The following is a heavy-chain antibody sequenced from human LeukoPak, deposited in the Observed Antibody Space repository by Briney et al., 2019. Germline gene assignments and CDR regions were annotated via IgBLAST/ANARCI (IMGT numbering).Heavy chain of an antibody. J-gene: IGHJ2*01. Sequence: GGTLRLSCAASGFTFSSYGMSWVRQAPGKGLEWVSAISGSGGSTYYADSVKGRFTISRDNSKNTLYLQMNSLRAEDTAVYYCAKAPYYYGSGSYYKVANWYFDLWGRGTLVTVSS. CDR1: GFTFSSYG. D-gene: IGHD3-10*01. CDR3: AKAPYYYGSGSYYKVANWYFDL. V-gene: IGHV3-23*01. CDR2: ISGSGGST.